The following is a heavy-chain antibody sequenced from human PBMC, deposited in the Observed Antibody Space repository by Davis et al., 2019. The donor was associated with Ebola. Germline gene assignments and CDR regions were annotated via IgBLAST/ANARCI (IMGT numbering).Heavy chain of an antibody. D-gene: IGHD3-10*01. CDR2: IYYSGST. CDR3: ARDSMVQGVLYYYGMDV. CDR1: GGSFSGYY. Sequence: SETLSLTCAVYGGSFSGYYWSWIRQPPGKGLEWIGYIYYSGSTNYNPSLKSRVTISVDTSKNQFSLKLSSVTAADTAVYYCARDSMVQGVLYYYGMDVWGQGTTVTVSS. V-gene: IGHV4-59*01. J-gene: IGHJ6*02.